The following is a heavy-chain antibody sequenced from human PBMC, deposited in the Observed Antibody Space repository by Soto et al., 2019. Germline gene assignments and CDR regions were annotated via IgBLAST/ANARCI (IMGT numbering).Heavy chain of an antibody. V-gene: IGHV1-69*18. CDR1: GGTFSSHA. CDR3: ARDLHSSSPVDWVDP. D-gene: IGHD6-13*01. J-gene: IGHJ5*02. CDR2: IIPLFATA. Sequence: QVQLVQSGAEVKKPGSSVKVSCKASGGTFSSHAINWVRQAPGQGLEWMGRIIPLFATANYAHKFQGRVTITADESTSTVYMELSSLRSEDTALYYCARDLHSSSPVDWVDPWGQGTLVTVSS.